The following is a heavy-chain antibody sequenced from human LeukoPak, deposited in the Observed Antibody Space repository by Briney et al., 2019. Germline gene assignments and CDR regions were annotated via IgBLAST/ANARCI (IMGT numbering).Heavy chain of an antibody. Sequence: GGSLRLSCAASGFTFSIYGMNWVRQSPGKGLEWVSGIGGSGDRTYYADSVKGRFSISRDNSKNTLYLQINSLRVEDTAVYYCAKDMRMASFEPWGPGNQVTVSS. V-gene: IGHV3-23*01. CDR1: GFTFSIYG. J-gene: IGHJ5*02. CDR3: AKDMRMASFEP. CDR2: IGGSGDRT. D-gene: IGHD3-9*01.